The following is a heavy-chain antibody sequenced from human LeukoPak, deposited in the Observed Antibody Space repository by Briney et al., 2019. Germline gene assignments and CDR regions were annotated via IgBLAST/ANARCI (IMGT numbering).Heavy chain of an antibody. CDR1: GFTFSTYA. CDR3: ARDHGGSFPYFDY. J-gene: IGHJ4*02. Sequence: GRSLRLSCAASGFTFSTYAMSWVRQAPGEGLEWVSGISGSGTSTYYADSVKGRFIISRDNSKNTLYLQMNSLRAEDTAVYYCARDHGGSFPYFDYWGQGTLVTVSS. D-gene: IGHD1-26*01. V-gene: IGHV3-23*01. CDR2: ISGSGTST.